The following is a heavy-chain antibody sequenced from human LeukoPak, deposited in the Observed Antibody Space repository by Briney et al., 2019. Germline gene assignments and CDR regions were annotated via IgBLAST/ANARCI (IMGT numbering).Heavy chain of an antibody. J-gene: IGHJ4*02. CDR3: ARHRWTGTFNFDY. V-gene: IGHV4-39*01. CDR2: IFYSGTT. Sequence: SETLSLTCTVSGDSISSSTYSWGWIRQPPGMVLEWIGSIFYSGTTYYNPSLKSRVTISVDTSENQFSLKLSSMTAADTAVYYCARHRWTGTFNFDYWGQGTLVTVSS. D-gene: IGHD1-1*01. CDR1: GDSISSSTYS.